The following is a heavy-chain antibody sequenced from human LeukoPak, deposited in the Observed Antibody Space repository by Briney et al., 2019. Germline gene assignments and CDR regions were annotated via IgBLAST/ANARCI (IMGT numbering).Heavy chain of an antibody. CDR1: GGTFSGYA. Sequence: AAVKVSCKASGGTFSGYAISRVRPAPGQRLEWMGGIIPIFGTANYAQKFQGRVTITTDESTSTAYMELSSLRAEDTAVYYCARDPSYYDSSAYSSNWFDPWGQGTLVTVSS. V-gene: IGHV1-69*05. J-gene: IGHJ5*02. CDR3: ARDPSYYDSSAYSSNWFDP. D-gene: IGHD3-22*01. CDR2: IIPIFGTA.